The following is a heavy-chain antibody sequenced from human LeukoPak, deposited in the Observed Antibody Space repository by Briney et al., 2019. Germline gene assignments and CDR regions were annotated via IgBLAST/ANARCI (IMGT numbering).Heavy chain of an antibody. Sequence: GGSLRLSCAASGFTVSSNYMSWVRQAPGKGLEWVSVIYSGGDTYYADSVKGRFTISRDNSKNTVYLQMNSLRAEDTAVYYCARRYCSGGSCSGNWFDSWGQRTLVTVSS. CDR1: GFTVSSNY. V-gene: IGHV3-53*01. J-gene: IGHJ5*01. CDR2: IYSGGDT. D-gene: IGHD2-15*01. CDR3: ARRYCSGGSCSGNWFDS.